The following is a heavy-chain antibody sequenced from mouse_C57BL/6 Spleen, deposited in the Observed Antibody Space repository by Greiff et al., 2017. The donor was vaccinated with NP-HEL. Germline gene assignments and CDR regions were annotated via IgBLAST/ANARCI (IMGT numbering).Heavy chain of an antibody. D-gene: IGHD1-1*01. Sequence: QVQLKESGAELVRPGASVKLSCKASGYTFTDYYINWVKQRPGQGLEWIARIYPGSGNTYYNEKFKGKATLTAEKSSSTAYMQLSSLTSEDSAVYFCARSGYGSSFDYWGQGTTLTVSS. CDR3: ARSGYGSSFDY. V-gene: IGHV1-76*01. CDR1: GYTFTDYY. J-gene: IGHJ2*01. CDR2: IYPGSGNT.